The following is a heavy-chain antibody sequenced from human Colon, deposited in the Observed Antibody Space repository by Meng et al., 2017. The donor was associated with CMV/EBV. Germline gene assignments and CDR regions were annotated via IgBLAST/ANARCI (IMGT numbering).Heavy chain of an antibody. V-gene: IGHV1-18*01. J-gene: IGHJ5*02. CDR2: ISAYSGNT. Sequence: ASVKVSCKASGYTFTSYGISWVGQPPGQGREGMGWISAYSGNTNYAPKLQGGVTMTTNTSTSTAYMELRSLRSADAAGYYCARELLGADFWGGWRWFDPWGQGTLVTVSS. CDR1: GYTFTSYG. D-gene: IGHD3-3*01. CDR3: ARELLGADFWGGWRWFDP.